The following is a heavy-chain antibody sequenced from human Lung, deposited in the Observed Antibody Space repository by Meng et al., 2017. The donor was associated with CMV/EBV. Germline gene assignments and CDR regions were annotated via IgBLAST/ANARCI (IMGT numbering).Heavy chain of an antibody. D-gene: IGHD3-10*01. CDR3: ARGVLGGSGSYYYDY. Sequence: SVXVSXXASGGTFSTYTITWVRQAPGQGLEWMGRITPILGIAKYARKFQDRAAITADKSTTTAYMELSSLRSEDTAVYYCARGVLGGSGSYYYDYWGQGTXVTVSS. CDR1: GGTFSTYT. V-gene: IGHV1-69*02. CDR2: ITPILGIA. J-gene: IGHJ4*02.